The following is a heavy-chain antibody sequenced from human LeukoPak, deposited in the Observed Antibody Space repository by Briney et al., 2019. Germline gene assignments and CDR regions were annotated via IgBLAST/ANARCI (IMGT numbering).Heavy chain of an antibody. J-gene: IGHJ6*02. CDR2: ISSSSSTI. CDR3: AKDISHGDVYYYYGMDV. CDR1: GFTFSSYS. D-gene: IGHD4-17*01. Sequence: GGSLRLSCAASGFTFSSYSMNWVRQAPGKGLEWVSYISSSSSTIYYADSVKGRFTISRDNAKNSLYLQMNSLRAEDTAVYYCAKDISHGDVYYYYGMDVWGQGTTVTVSS. V-gene: IGHV3-48*04.